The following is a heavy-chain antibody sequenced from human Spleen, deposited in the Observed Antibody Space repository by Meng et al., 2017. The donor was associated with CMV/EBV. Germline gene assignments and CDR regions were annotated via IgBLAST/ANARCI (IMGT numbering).Heavy chain of an antibody. J-gene: IGHJ3*02. CDR1: GFTFRSFA. Sequence: SLKISCVASGFTFRSFAMSWVRQAPGKGLEWVSGISWNRGSIGYADSVKGRFTISRDNAKNSLYLQMNSLRAEDTALYYCAKAATTVITLEAFDIWGQGTMVTVSS. CDR2: ISWNRGSI. D-gene: IGHD4-11*01. CDR3: AKAATTVITLEAFDI. V-gene: IGHV3-9*01.